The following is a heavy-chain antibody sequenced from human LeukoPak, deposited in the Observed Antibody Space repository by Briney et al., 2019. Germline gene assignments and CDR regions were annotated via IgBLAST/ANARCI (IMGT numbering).Heavy chain of an antibody. CDR3: AVNFYYNGAFDF. Sequence: KRGESLKISCKGSGYSFSRYWIGWVRQMPGKGLEWMGIIYPADSETRYSPSFQGQVTISADKSISTAYLQWSSLKASDTAMYFCAVNFYYNGAFDFWGQGTLVTVSS. D-gene: IGHD2-8*01. J-gene: IGHJ4*02. V-gene: IGHV5-51*01. CDR1: GYSFSRYW. CDR2: IYPADSET.